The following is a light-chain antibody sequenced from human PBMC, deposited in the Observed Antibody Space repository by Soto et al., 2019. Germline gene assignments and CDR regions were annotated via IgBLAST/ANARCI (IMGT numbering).Light chain of an antibody. CDR1: QSVSNS. CDR2: NAS. V-gene: IGKV3-11*01. CDR3: QQHRSWPLT. Sequence: EIVLTQSPATLSSSVGETATLSCRASQSVSNSVPWYHQKPGQTTKLLIYNASNRATGIPAKFSGSGSETDFTLTVSSLEPEDFAVYYCQQHRSWPLTFGGGTKVEIK. J-gene: IGKJ4*01.